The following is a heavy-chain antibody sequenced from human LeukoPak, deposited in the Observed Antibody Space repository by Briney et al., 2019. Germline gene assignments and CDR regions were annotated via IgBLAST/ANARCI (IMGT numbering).Heavy chain of an antibody. J-gene: IGHJ4*02. CDR3: ASMYSGSYSPLGY. Sequence: SETLSLTCAVSGGSISSSNWWSWVRQPPGKGLEWIGEIYHSGSTNYNPSLKSRVTISVDTSKNQFSLKLSSVTAADTAVYYCASMYSGSYSPLGYWGQGTLVTVSS. CDR1: GGSISSSNW. D-gene: IGHD1-26*01. CDR2: IYHSGST. V-gene: IGHV4-4*02.